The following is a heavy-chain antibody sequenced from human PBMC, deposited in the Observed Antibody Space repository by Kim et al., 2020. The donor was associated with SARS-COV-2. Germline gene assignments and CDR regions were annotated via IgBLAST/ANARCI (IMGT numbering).Heavy chain of an antibody. V-gene: IGHV4-59*01. J-gene: IGHJ6*02. CDR1: GGSISSYY. Sequence: SETLSLTCTVSGGSISSYYWSWIRQPPGKGLEWIGYIYYSGSTNYNPSLKSRVTISVDTSKNQFSLKLSSVTAADTAVYYCARGGDYYGSGSSNYYYYGMDVWGQGTTVTVSS. CDR2: IYYSGST. D-gene: IGHD3-10*01. CDR3: ARGGDYYGSGSSNYYYYGMDV.